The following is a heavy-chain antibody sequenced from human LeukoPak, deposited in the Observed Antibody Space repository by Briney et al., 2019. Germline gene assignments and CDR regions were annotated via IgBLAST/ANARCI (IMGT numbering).Heavy chain of an antibody. CDR2: TYYSGST. Sequence: SETLSLTCTVTVASISIYYWSWIRQPPGKGLEWIVYTYYSGSTNYNPSLKTRVTISVDTSKNQCSLKLSSVTAADTAVYYCARDRSPRSENWFDTWGQGTLVTVSS. V-gene: IGHV4-59*01. CDR1: VASISIYY. D-gene: IGHD1-14*01. J-gene: IGHJ5*02. CDR3: ARDRSPRSENWFDT.